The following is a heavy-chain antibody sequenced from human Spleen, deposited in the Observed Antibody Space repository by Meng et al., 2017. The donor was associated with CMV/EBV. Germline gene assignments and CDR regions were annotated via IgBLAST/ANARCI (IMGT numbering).Heavy chain of an antibody. V-gene: IGHV1-69*05. Sequence: ASGGTFSSYAISWVRQAPGQGLEWMGGISPIFGTANYAQKFQGRVTITTDESTSTAYMELSSLRSEDTAVYYCARGADNTGDWYFDLWGRGTLVTVSS. CDR2: ISPIFGTA. CDR3: ARGADNTGDWYFDL. J-gene: IGHJ2*01. CDR1: GGTFSSYA. D-gene: IGHD7-27*01.